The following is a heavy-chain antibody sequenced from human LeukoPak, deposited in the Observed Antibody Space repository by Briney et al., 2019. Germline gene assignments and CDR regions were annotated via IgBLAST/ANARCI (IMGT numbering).Heavy chain of an antibody. CDR1: GFTYSNYA. Sequence: PGGSLRLSCPDSGFTYSNYAMTWVGQAPGEGLEWVSAISSGGDTTYYAESVKGRFTISRDNSKTTLYLQMDSLRAEDTAVYYCARVGPTTRIIDYWGQGTLVTVSS. D-gene: IGHD1-26*01. CDR3: ARVGPTTRIIDY. V-gene: IGHV3-23*01. CDR2: ISSGGDTT. J-gene: IGHJ4*02.